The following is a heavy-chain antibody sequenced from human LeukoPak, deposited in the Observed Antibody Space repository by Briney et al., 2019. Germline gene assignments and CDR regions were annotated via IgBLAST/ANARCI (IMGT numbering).Heavy chain of an antibody. V-gene: IGHV1-2*02. Sequence: ASVKVSCKASGYTFTGYYMHWVRQAPGQGLEWMGWINPNSGGTNYAQKFQGRVTMTRDTSISTAYMELSRLRSDDTAVYYCARQGQAHYNWKPKNWFDPWGQGTLVTVSS. D-gene: IGHD1-20*01. CDR3: ARQGQAHYNWKPKNWFDP. CDR1: GYTFTGYY. CDR2: INPNSGGT. J-gene: IGHJ5*02.